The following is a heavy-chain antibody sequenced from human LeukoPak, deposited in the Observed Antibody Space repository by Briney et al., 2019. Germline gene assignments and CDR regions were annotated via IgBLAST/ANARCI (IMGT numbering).Heavy chain of an antibody. CDR3: TRGAYGDNSRYGY. CDR2: ISSSSDSI. Sequence: GTLSLTCAVSGGSISSSNWWSWVRQPPGKGLEWVGYISSSSDSIHYADSVKGRFTISRDNAKNSLYLQMNSLRVEDTAVYYCTRGAYGDNSRYGYWGQGTLVTVSS. CDR1: GGSISSSN. J-gene: IGHJ4*02. V-gene: IGHV3-48*04. D-gene: IGHD4-17*01.